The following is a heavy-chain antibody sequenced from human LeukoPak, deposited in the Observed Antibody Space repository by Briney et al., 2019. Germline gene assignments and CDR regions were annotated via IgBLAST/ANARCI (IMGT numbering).Heavy chain of an antibody. CDR3: GKTTTGYSSGRNPAWPVDY. J-gene: IGHJ4*02. CDR1: GFTFSGYA. V-gene: IGHV3-23*01. D-gene: IGHD6-19*01. Sequence: GGSLRLSCTASGFTFSGYAMYWVRQAPGKGLEWVSGIFGSGGSAHYADSVKGRFTISRDNSQNTVYLQMNSLRAEDTAVYYCGKTTTGYSSGRNPAWPVDYWGQGTLVTVSS. CDR2: IFGSGGSA.